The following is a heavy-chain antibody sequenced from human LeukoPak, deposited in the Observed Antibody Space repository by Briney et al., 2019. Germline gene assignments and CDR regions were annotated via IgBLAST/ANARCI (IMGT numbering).Heavy chain of an antibody. V-gene: IGHV3-21*01. J-gene: IGHJ4*02. D-gene: IGHD3-3*01. CDR3: VRLRRNSDTIGFYHYYDF. CDR2: ISVRSNYI. CDR1: GYTFSSYS. Sequence: PGGSLRLSCAASGYTFSSYSINWVRQAPGKGLEWVSSISVRSNYIYYADSVRGRFRISRDDARDSLYLQMNSLRAEDTAVYYCVRLRRNSDTIGFYHYYDFWGQGALLTVSS.